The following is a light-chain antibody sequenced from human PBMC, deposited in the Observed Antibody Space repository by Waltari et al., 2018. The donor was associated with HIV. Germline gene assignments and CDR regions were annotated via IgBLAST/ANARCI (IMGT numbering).Light chain of an antibody. CDR3: SSYTTSSTWV. CDR2: EVS. Sequence: QSALTQPAPVSGAPGKSITLSGTGTSSDIGGYKSVHRNQQQPGKAPKLMISEVSNRPSGVSNRFSGSKSGNTASLTISGLQAEDEADYYCSSYTTSSTWVFGGGTKLTVL. V-gene: IGLV2-14*01. J-gene: IGLJ3*02. CDR1: SSDIGGYKS.